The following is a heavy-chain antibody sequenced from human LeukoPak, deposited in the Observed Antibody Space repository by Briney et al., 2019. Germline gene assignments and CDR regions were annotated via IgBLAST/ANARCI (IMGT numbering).Heavy chain of an antibody. J-gene: IGHJ4*02. CDR2: INPSGGST. CDR3: AKGGRTYGDSSGTD. CDR1: GYTFISYY. V-gene: IGHV1-46*01. D-gene: IGHD4-17*01. Sequence: GASVKVSCKASGYTFISYYMHWVRQARGQGLEWMGIINPSGGSTTYAQMFQGRVILTRDTSTRTVYMELYSLKSEDTAVYYWAKGGRTYGDSSGTDSGQGTLVTVSS.